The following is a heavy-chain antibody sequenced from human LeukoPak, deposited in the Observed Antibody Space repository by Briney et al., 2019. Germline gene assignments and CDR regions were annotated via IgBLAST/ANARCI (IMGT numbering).Heavy chain of an antibody. V-gene: IGHV4-34*01. Sequence: AETLSLTCAVYGGFFSGYYWIWIRQPRGKGREGIGEINHSGSTNYNPSLKGRVPISVDTPKNQFSLKLSSLTAADTAVYYCARWEGGSYYHFDYWGQGTLVTVSS. D-gene: IGHD1-26*01. J-gene: IGHJ4*02. CDR1: GGFFSGYY. CDR2: INHSGST. CDR3: ARWEGGSYYHFDY.